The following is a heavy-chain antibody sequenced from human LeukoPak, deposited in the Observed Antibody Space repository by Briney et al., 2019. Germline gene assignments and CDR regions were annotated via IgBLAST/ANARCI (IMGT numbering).Heavy chain of an antibody. D-gene: IGHD1-26*01. J-gene: IGHJ4*02. CDR3: ARLDNGRGAFDY. V-gene: IGHV4-59*01. CDR2: IYYSGST. Sequence: PSETLSLTCTVSGDSISSYYWTWIRQPPGKGLELIGYIYYSGSTNYNPSLKSRVTISIDTSKNQFSLQLSSVTAADTAVYYCARLDNGRGAFDYWGQGTLVTVSS. CDR1: GDSISSYY.